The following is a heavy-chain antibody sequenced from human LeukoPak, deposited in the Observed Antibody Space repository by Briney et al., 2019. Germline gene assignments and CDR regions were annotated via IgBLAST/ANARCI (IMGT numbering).Heavy chain of an antibody. CDR1: GFTFRDAW. D-gene: IGHD1-1*01. Sequence: GGSLRLSCAASGFTFRDAWMTWVRRAPGKGLEWVGRIKSKASGGTADYAAPVKGRFIISRDDSKHTVYLEMVSLKTEDTAVYHCITELKSTTWRPCWGQGTLVTVSS. V-gene: IGHV3-15*01. CDR2: IKSKASGGTA. J-gene: IGHJ4*02. CDR3: ITELKSTTWRPC.